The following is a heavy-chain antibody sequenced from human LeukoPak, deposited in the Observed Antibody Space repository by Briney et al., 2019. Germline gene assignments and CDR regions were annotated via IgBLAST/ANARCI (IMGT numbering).Heavy chain of an antibody. CDR2: IWYDGSNK. Sequence: GGSLRLSCAVSGFTFSSYGMHWVRQAPGKGLEWVAVIWYDGSNKYYADSVKGRFTISRDNSKNTLYLQMNSLRAEDTAVYYCARDGANYLDYGDLTFDYWGQGTLVTVSS. CDR1: GFTFSSYG. CDR3: ARDGANYLDYGDLTFDY. D-gene: IGHD4-17*01. J-gene: IGHJ4*02. V-gene: IGHV3-33*01.